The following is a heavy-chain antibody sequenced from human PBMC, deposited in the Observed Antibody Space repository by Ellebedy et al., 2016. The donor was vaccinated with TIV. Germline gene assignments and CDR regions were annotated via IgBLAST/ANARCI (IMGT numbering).Heavy chain of an antibody. D-gene: IGHD3-9*01. Sequence: GGSLRLSXAASGFTFSSYNMNWVRQAPGKGLEWVSYISSVLTIYYADSVKGRFTISRDNAKNSLYLQLNSLRDEDTAVYYCARDSPGWSAFGIWGQGTMVTVSS. CDR2: ISSVLTI. J-gene: IGHJ3*02. V-gene: IGHV3-48*02. CDR1: GFTFSSYN. CDR3: ARDSPGWSAFGI.